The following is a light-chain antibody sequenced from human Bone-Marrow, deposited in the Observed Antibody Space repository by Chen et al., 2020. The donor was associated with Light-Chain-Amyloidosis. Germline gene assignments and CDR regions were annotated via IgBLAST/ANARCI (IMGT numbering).Light chain of an antibody. CDR3: CSYAGSSTFVV. CDR2: EGS. J-gene: IGLJ2*01. Sequence: QSALTQPASVSGPPGQSTTISCAGTSSDVGSYNRVSWYQQHPGKAPKLMIYEGSKRPSGVSNRFSGSKSGNTASLTISGLQAEDEADYYCCSYAGSSTFVVFGGGTKLTVL. CDR1: SSDVGSYNR. V-gene: IGLV2-23*01.